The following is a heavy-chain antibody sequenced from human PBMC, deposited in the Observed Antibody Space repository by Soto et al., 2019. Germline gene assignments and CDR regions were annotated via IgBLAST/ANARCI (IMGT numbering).Heavy chain of an antibody. J-gene: IGHJ4*02. CDR1: GGSISRGDYY. D-gene: IGHD3-3*01. CDR2: IYYSGST. CDR3: AGSEFWSGFDS. Sequence: PSETLSLTCTVSGGSISRGDYYRSWIRQPPGKGLEWIGYIYYSGSTYYNPSLKIRVTISVDTSKNQFSLKLSPVTAADTAAYYCAGSEFWSGFDSWSQGALVTVSS. V-gene: IGHV4-30-4*02.